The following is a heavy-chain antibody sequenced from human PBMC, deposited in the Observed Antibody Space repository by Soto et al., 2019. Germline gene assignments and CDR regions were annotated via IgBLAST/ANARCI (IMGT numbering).Heavy chain of an antibody. D-gene: IGHD4-17*01. CDR1: GYTFTSYA. V-gene: IGHV1-3*01. CDR3: ARVYGDYVGY. CDR2: INAGNGNT. J-gene: IGHJ4*02. Sequence: QVQLVQSGAEVKKPGASVKVSCKASGYTFTSYATHWVRQAPGQRLEWMGWINAGNGNTKHPQKFHVRVTISRDTSASTAYMELSSLRAEDTAVYYCARVYGDYVGYWGQGTLVTVSS.